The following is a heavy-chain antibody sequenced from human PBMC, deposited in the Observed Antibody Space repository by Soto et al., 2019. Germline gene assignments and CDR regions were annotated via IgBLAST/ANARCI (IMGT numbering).Heavy chain of an antibody. J-gene: IGHJ4*02. CDR2: INWNDDK. CDR3: ARSGHNSGFFYYDY. Sequence: QITLKESGPTLVKVSQTVTLTCSFSGFSLSSTGVGVGWIRQPPGKALEGLALINWNDDKRYNLSLKSRLTITKDASKNQVVLTMTNMDPVDTATYYCARSGHNSGFFYYDYWGQGTLITVS. V-gene: IGHV2-5*01. CDR1: GFSLSSTGVG. D-gene: IGHD3-22*01.